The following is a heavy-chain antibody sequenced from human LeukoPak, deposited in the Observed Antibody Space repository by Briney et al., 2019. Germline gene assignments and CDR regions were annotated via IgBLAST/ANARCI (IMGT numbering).Heavy chain of an antibody. D-gene: IGHD6-19*01. CDR1: GGTFSSYA. Sequence: SVKVSCKASGGTFSSYAISWVRQAPGQGLEWMGGIIPIFGTANYAQKFQGRVTITAVESMSTAYTELSSLRSEDTAVYYCARGVSGWYYWDPRGDWFDPWGQGTLVTVSS. V-gene: IGHV1-69*13. J-gene: IGHJ5*02. CDR2: IIPIFGTA. CDR3: ARGVSGWYYWDPRGDWFDP.